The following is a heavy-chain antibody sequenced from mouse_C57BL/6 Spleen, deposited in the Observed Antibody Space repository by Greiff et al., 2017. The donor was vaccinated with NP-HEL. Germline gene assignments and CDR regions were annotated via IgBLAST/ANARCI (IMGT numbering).Heavy chain of an antibody. CDR3: ARFPFITTVVATRYFDV. J-gene: IGHJ1*03. V-gene: IGHV3-8*01. CDR1: GYSITSDY. CDR2: ISYSGST. Sequence: EVQLQESGPSLAKPSQTLSLTCSVTGYSITSDYWNWIRKFPGNKLEYMGYISYSGSTYYNPSLKSRISITRDTSKNQYYLQLNSVTTEDTATYYCARFPFITTVVATRYFDVWGTGTTVTVSS. D-gene: IGHD1-1*01.